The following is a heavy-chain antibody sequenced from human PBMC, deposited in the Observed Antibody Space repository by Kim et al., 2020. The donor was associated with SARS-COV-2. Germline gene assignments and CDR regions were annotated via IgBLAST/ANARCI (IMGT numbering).Heavy chain of an antibody. V-gene: IGHV3-74*03. D-gene: IGHD3-22*01. J-gene: IGHJ4*02. CDR1: GFTLSYFW. CDR2: INNNGNIM. Sequence: GGSLRLSCAASGFTLSYFWMEWVRQAPGKGLVWVSRINNNGNIMTYADSVRGRFIISRDNAQNTVYLQMNSLRVEDTAIYYCARRGSDSAGYYYWGQGT. CDR3: ARRGSDSAGYYY.